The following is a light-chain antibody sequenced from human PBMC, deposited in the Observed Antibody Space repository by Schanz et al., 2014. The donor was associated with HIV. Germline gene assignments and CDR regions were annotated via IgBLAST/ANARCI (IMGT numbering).Light chain of an antibody. CDR3: QQYNDWPLT. CDR2: GAS. J-gene: IGKJ4*01. Sequence: IVLTQSPGTLSVSPGERATLSCRASQSVSSNLAWYQQKPGQAPRLLFYGASTRANGIPARFSGSGSETAFTLTISSLQSEDFALYYCQQYNDWPLTFGGGTKVEIK. V-gene: IGKV3-15*01. CDR1: QSVSSN.